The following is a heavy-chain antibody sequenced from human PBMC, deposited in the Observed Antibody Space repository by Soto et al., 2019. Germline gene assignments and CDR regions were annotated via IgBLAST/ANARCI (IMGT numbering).Heavy chain of an antibody. CDR2: ISYDGTNE. D-gene: IGHD2-15*01. Sequence: GGSLRLSCAASGFSISTHAMYWVRQAPGKGLEWVAFISYDGTNENYADSVKGRFTVSRDNSKNTLFLQMNSLRPEDTAVYYCASRYCVDTNCQTWPLDYWGQGTLVTVSS. J-gene: IGHJ4*02. CDR1: GFSISTHA. CDR3: ASRYCVDTNCQTWPLDY. V-gene: IGHV3-30-3*01.